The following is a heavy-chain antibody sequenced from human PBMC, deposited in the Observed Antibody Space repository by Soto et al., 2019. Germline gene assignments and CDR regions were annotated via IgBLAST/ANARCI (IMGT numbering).Heavy chain of an antibody. V-gene: IGHV1-69*06. CDR3: ARENITIFGVVINPTYDYYGMEV. J-gene: IGHJ6*01. Sequence: SVKVSCKASGCTFSSYAISWVRQAPGQGLEWMGGIIPIFGTANYAQKFQGRVTITADKSTSTAYMELSSLRSEDTAVYYCARENITIFGVVINPTYDYYGMEVWGQGTTVSVSS. CDR1: GCTFSSYA. D-gene: IGHD3-3*01. CDR2: IIPIFGTA.